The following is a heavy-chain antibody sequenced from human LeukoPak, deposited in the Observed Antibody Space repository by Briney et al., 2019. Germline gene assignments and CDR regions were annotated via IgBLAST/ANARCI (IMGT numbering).Heavy chain of an antibody. CDR2: IIPILGIA. CDR1: GGTFSSYA. Sequence: GASVKVSCKASGGTFSSYAISWVRQAPGQGLEWMGRIIPILGIANYAQKLQGRVTITADKSTSTAYMELSSLRSEDTAVYYCADSSSWYYFDYWGQGTLVTVSS. J-gene: IGHJ4*02. V-gene: IGHV1-69*04. CDR3: ADSSSWYYFDY. D-gene: IGHD6-13*01.